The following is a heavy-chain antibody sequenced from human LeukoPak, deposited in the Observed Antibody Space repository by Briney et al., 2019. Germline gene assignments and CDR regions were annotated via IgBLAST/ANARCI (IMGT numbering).Heavy chain of an antibody. Sequence: SETLSLTCSVSGYSISSGYYWGWIRQPPGKGLEWIGSIHYSGSTYYNPSLKSRVTISVDTSKNQFSLKLSSVTAADTAVYYCARVRGQQLVLVGAVMDPWFDPWGQGTLVTVSS. J-gene: IGHJ5*02. CDR3: ARVRGQQLVLVGAVMDPWFDP. V-gene: IGHV4-38-2*02. D-gene: IGHD6-13*01. CDR2: IHYSGST. CDR1: GYSISSGYY.